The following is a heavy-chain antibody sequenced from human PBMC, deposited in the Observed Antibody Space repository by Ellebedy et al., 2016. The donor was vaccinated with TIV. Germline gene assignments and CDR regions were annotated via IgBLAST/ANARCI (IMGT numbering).Heavy chain of an antibody. Sequence: GESLKISXAASGFTFSSYWMSWVRQAPGKGLEWVANIKQDGSEKYYVDSVKGRFTISRDNAKNSLYLQMNSLRAEDTAVYYCARDSGGSSWYRASYMDVWGKGTTVTVSS. D-gene: IGHD6-13*01. V-gene: IGHV3-7*01. CDR3: ARDSGGSSWYRASYMDV. CDR2: IKQDGSEK. J-gene: IGHJ6*03. CDR1: GFTFSSYW.